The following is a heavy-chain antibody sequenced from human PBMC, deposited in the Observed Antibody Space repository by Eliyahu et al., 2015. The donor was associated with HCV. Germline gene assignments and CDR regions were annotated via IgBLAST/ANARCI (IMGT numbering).Heavy chain of an antibody. V-gene: IGHV1-46*01. Sequence: QVQLVQSGAEVKKPGASVKVSCKASGYTFTSYYMHWVRQAPGQGLEWMGIINPSGGSTSYAQKFQGRVTMTRDTSTSTVYMELSSLRSEDTAVYYCARDYSADELLWFGELMNYFDYWGQGTLVTVSS. D-gene: IGHD3-10*01. CDR3: ARDYSADELLWFGELMNYFDY. J-gene: IGHJ4*02. CDR1: GYTFTSYY. CDR2: INPSGGST.